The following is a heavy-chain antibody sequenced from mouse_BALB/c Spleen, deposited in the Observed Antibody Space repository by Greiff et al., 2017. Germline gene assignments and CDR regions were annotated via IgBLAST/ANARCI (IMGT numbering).Heavy chain of an antibody. CDR2: IWAGGST. D-gene: IGHD1-1*01. CDR3: ASSTVVARGAWFAY. V-gene: IGHV2-9*02. J-gene: IGHJ3*01. CDR1: GFSLTSYG. Sequence: VKLVESGPGLVAPSQSLSITCTVSGFSLTSYGVHWVRQPPGKGLEWLGVIWAGGSTNYNSALMSRLSISKDNSKSQVFLKMNSLQTDDTAMYYCASSTVVARGAWFAYWGQGTLVTVSA.